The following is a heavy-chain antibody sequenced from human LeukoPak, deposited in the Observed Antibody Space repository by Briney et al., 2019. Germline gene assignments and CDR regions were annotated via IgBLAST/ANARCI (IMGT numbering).Heavy chain of an antibody. V-gene: IGHV4-30-4*08. CDR3: ARDLLGHGDYVS. J-gene: IGHJ5*02. CDR1: GGSINSGNYY. D-gene: IGHD4-17*01. CDR2: IYYSGGT. Sequence: SETLSLTCTVSGGSINSGNYYWTWIRQPPGKGLEWIGYIYYSGGTYYNPSLRGRVTISVDTSKNQFSLKLNSVTAADTAVYYCARDLLGHGDYVSWGQGALVTVSS.